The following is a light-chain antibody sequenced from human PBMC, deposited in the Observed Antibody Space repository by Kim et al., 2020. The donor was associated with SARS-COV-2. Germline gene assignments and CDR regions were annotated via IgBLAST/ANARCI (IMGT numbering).Light chain of an antibody. Sequence: QWVTIACTGSSCNIGAGHDVHWYQKLPGTAPKLLIYGNNNRPSGVPDRFSGAKSGTSASLAITGLQAEDESDYYCQSYDNSLSAWVFGGGTQLTVL. J-gene: IGLJ3*02. CDR2: GNN. CDR3: QSYDNSLSAWV. CDR1: SCNIGAGHD. V-gene: IGLV1-40*01.